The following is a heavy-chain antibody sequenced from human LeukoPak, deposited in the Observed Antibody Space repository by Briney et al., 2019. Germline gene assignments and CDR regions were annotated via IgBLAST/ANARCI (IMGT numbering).Heavy chain of an antibody. CDR2: IIPILGIA. Sequence: SVKVSCKASGGTFTSHAISWVRQAPGQGLEWMGSIIPILGIANYAQKFQGRVTITADKSTSTAYMELSSLRSEDTAVYYCARDRYCSSTSCYVGPNDAFDIWGQGTMVTVSS. V-gene: IGHV1-69*04. J-gene: IGHJ3*02. D-gene: IGHD2-2*01. CDR3: ARDRYCSSTSCYVGPNDAFDI. CDR1: GGTFTSHA.